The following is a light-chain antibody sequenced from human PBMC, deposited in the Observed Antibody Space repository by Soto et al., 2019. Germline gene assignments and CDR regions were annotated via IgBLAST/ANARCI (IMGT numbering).Light chain of an antibody. CDR2: GAS. CDR3: QQYNDRLWT. J-gene: IGKJ5*01. CDR1: QSVTYN. Sequence: EINVTQSPATLSASPGDRVTLSCRASQSVTYNLAWYQQRPGQAPRLLIYGASTRATGIPPRFSGRGSGTEFTLTITSLQSEDFAVYFCQQYNDRLWTFGQGTRLEIK. V-gene: IGKV3-15*01.